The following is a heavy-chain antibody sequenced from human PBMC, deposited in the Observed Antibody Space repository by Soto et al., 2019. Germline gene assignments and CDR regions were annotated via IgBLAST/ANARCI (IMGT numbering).Heavy chain of an antibody. V-gene: IGHV3-53*01. CDR1: GFTVSSNY. CDR2: IYSGGST. CDR3: EREGEQWMKDFDI. Sequence: GGSLRLSCAASGFTVSSNYMSWVRQAPGKGLEWVSVIYSGGSTYYADSVKGRFTISRDNSKNTLYLQMNSLRAEDTAVYYWEREGEQWMKDFDIWGQGTMVTVSS. D-gene: IGHD6-19*01. J-gene: IGHJ3*02.